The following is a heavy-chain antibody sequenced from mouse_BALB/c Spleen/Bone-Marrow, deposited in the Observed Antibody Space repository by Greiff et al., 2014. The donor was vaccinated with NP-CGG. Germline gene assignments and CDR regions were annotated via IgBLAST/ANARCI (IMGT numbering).Heavy chain of an antibody. Sequence: QVQLQQSGAEVVKPGASVKVSCKASGYTSTNYWMQWVKQRPGQGLEWIGEIEPSDSYTNYNQDFKGKATLTVDKSSSTAYMQLSSLTSEDSAVYYCARGRTTVVSGYWGQGTSLTVSS. J-gene: IGHJ2*02. CDR2: IEPSDSYT. CDR3: ARGRTTVVSGY. CDR1: GYTSTNYW. D-gene: IGHD1-1*01. V-gene: IGHV1-69*02.